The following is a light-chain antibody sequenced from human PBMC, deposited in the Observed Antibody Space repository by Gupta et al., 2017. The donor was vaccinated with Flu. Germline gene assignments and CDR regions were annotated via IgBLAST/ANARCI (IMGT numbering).Light chain of an antibody. Sequence: QLVLTQSPSASASLGASVKLTCTLNSGRTMDAIAWHQHRPERGPRFLMKVNYDGSHVKGDGVPDRFSGSSSGTERYLTISSLQSEDEADYYCQTWVPGMLYGFGTGTKVTV. J-gene: IGLJ1*01. CDR2: VNYDGSH. CDR1: SGRTMDA. CDR3: QTWVPGMLYG. V-gene: IGLV4-69*01.